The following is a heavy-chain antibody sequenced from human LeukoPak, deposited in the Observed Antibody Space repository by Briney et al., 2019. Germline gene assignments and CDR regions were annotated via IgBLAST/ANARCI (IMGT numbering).Heavy chain of an antibody. CDR3: ASTSPY. CDR1: GFTFSSYA. D-gene: IGHD3-16*01. Sequence: GGSLRLSCAASGFTFSSYAMHWVRQAPGKGLEWVAVISYDESNKYYADSVKGRFTISRDNSKNTLYLQMNSLRAEDTAVYYCASTSPYWGQGTLVTVSS. V-gene: IGHV3-30-3*01. J-gene: IGHJ4*02. CDR2: ISYDESNK.